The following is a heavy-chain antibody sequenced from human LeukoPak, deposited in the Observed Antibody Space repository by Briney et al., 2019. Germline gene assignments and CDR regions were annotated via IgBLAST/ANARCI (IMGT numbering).Heavy chain of an antibody. CDR1: GGSISSYY. CDR2: IYYSGST. V-gene: IGHV4-59*12. J-gene: IGHJ4*02. D-gene: IGHD1-7*01. CDR3: ARRGITGTTNY. Sequence: ETLSLTCTVSGGSISSYYWSWIRQPPGKGLEWIGYIYYSGSTNYNPSLKSRVAISVDTSKNQFSLKLGSVTAADTAVYYCARRGITGTTNYWGQGTLVTVSS.